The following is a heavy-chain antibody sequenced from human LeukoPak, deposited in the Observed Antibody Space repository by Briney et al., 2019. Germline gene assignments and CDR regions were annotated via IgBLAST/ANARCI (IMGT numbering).Heavy chain of an antibody. D-gene: IGHD7-27*01. CDR1: GFAFSNYG. J-gene: IGHJ4*02. Sequence: GGTLRLSCAASGFAFSNYGMNWVRQAPGKGLEWVSGITGSGGTTYYADSVKGRFTISRDNSKNTLYLQMNSPRAEDTAAYYCAKDGNWARFENWGQGTLVTVSS. CDR2: ITGSGGTT. V-gene: IGHV3-23*01. CDR3: AKDGNWARFEN.